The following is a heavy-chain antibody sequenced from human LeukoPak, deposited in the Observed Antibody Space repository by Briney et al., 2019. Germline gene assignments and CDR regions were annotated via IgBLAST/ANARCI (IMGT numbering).Heavy chain of an antibody. Sequence: GGSLRLSCAASGFTFDNYAMHWVRQAPGKGLEWGSGISWDSGSIGYADSVKGRFTICRDNAKNSLYLQMNSLRAEDTALYYCAKAPEPVVVAASLPYYFDSWGQGTLVTVSS. CDR3: AKAPEPVVVAASLPYYFDS. CDR1: GFTFDNYA. J-gene: IGHJ4*02. CDR2: ISWDSGSI. V-gene: IGHV3-9*01. D-gene: IGHD2-15*01.